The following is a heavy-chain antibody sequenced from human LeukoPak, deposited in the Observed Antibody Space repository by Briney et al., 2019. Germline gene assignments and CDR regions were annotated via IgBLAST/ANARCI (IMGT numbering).Heavy chain of an antibody. J-gene: IGHJ5*02. Sequence: PGGSLRLSCAASGFTFNNYAMSWVRQAPGKGLEWVSTVSGSGGTTYYADSVDGHFTISRDNSKNTLYLQMNSLRAEDTAIYYCAKVGVAGGYYWFDPWGQGTLVTVSS. CDR2: VSGSGGTT. V-gene: IGHV3-23*01. D-gene: IGHD6-19*01. CDR1: GFTFNNYA. CDR3: AKVGVAGGYYWFDP.